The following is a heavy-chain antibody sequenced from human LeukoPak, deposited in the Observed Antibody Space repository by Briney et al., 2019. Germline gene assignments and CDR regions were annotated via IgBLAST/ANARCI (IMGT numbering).Heavy chain of an antibody. D-gene: IGHD6-19*01. CDR3: ARAVVAVAGILLDY. CDR1: GDSVSSNSAA. J-gene: IGHJ4*02. Sequence: SQTLSLTCALSGDSVSSNSAAWNWIRQSPSRGLEWLGRTYYRSKWYNDYAVSVKSRITINPDTSKNQFSLQLNSVTPEDTAVYHCARAVVAVAGILLDYWGQGTLVTVSS. CDR2: TYYRSKWYN. V-gene: IGHV6-1*01.